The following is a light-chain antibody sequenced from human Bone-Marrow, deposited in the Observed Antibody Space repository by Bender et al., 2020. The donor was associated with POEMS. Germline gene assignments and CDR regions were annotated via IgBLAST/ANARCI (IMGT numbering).Light chain of an antibody. Sequence: QSVLTQPPSASGTPGQSVIISCSGTDSNFGGNNVNWYQHLPGTAPRLVVYSNYQRPSGVSDRFSGSKSGNTASLTISGLQARDEADYYCAAWDDSLSGRLFGGGTKLTVL. CDR3: AAWDDSLSGRL. CDR2: SNY. V-gene: IGLV1-44*01. CDR1: DSNFGGNN. J-gene: IGLJ3*02.